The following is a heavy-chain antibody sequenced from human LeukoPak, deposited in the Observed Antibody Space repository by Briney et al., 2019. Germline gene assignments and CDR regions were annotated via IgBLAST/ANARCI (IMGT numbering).Heavy chain of an antibody. D-gene: IGHD2-15*01. CDR1: GFTVSSNY. Sequence: GGSLRLSCAASGFTVSSNYMTWVRQAPGKGLEWVSVIYSDDSTYYADSVKGRFTTSRDNSKNTLYLQMNSLRAEDTDVYYCARWCGYSYPLDYWGQGTLVTVSS. CDR3: ARWCGYSYPLDY. CDR2: IYSDDST. V-gene: IGHV3-66*01. J-gene: IGHJ4*02.